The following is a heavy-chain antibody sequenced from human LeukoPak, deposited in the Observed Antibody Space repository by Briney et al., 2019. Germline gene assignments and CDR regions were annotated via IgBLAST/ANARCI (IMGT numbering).Heavy chain of an antibody. CDR2: ISAYNGKT. Sequence: ASVKVSCKGSGYTFTSYGISWVRQAPGQGVEGMGWISAYNGKTNYAQKLQGRVTITRDTSTSTAYMELRSLRSDATAVYYCARLVWGSYQSGPSKDYWGQGTLVTVSS. D-gene: IGHD3-16*02. J-gene: IGHJ4*02. CDR3: ARLVWGSYQSGPSKDY. V-gene: IGHV1-18*01. CDR1: GYTFTSYG.